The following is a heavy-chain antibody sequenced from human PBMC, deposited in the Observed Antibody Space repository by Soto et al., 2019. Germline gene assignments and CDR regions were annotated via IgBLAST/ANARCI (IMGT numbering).Heavy chain of an antibody. J-gene: IGHJ4*02. Sequence: QVQLQESGPGLVKPSQTLSLTCTVSGGSISSGGHYWTWIRQHPGKGLEWIGYIYYSGSTDYNPSLKSRVIISVDTSKNQFSLKLSSLTAADTAVYYCARDRGYCSSTSCLVLDYWGQGTLVTVSS. CDR3: ARDRGYCSSTSCLVLDY. D-gene: IGHD2-2*01. CDR2: IYYSGST. CDR1: GGSISSGGHY. V-gene: IGHV4-31*03.